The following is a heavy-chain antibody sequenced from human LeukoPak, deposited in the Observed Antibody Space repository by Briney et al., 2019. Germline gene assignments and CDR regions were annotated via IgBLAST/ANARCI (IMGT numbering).Heavy chain of an antibody. CDR1: GCTFSSYG. D-gene: IGHD2/OR15-2a*01. CDR3: ARGEVCNSDSCRGVDGFDI. J-gene: IGHJ3*02. V-gene: IGHV3-30*03. Sequence: GRSLRLSCTASGCTFSSYGRRWIRQAPGKGLEWVAVISYDGSNKYYADSVQGRFTISRDNSKKIVYLKMNSLSVEAQVWYCFARGEVCNSDSCRGVDGFDIWGQGTMVTVSS. CDR2: ISYDGSNK.